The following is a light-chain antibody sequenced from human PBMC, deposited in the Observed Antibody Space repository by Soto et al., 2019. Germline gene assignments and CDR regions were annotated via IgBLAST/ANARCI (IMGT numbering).Light chain of an antibody. Sequence: QSALTQPASVSGSPGQSITISCTGTSSDVGGYNYVSWYQQHPGKAPKLMIYDVRNRASGASNRFSGSKSCNTASLNISGLQAEDEADYYCTSYTSSSTPYVFGTGTKVTVL. V-gene: IGLV2-14*01. CDR1: SSDVGGYNY. CDR3: TSYTSSSTPYV. J-gene: IGLJ1*01. CDR2: DVR.